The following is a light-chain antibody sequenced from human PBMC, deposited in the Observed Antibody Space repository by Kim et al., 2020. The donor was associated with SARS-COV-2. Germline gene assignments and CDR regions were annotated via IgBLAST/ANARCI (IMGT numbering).Light chain of an antibody. J-gene: IGKJ4*01. CDR2: DAS. Sequence: DIQMTQSPSSLSASVGDRVTITCQASQDISNYLNWYQQKPGKAPKLLIYDASNLETGVPSRFSGSGSGTDFTFTTSSLQPEDIATYYCQQYDNLPPLTFGEGTKLEI. CDR1: QDISNY. V-gene: IGKV1-33*01. CDR3: QQYDNLPPLT.